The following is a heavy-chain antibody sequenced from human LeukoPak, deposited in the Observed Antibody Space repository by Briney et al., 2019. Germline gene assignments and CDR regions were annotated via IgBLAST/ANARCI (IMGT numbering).Heavy chain of an antibody. V-gene: IGHV3-21*01. Sequence: GGSLRLSCAASGFTFSSYAMSWVRQAPGKGLEWVSSISSSSSYIYYADSVKGRFTISRDNAKNSLYLQMNSLRAEDTAVYYCARDLVGATFSNWFDPWGQGTLVTVSS. D-gene: IGHD1-26*01. CDR3: ARDLVGATFSNWFDP. CDR1: GFTFSSYA. J-gene: IGHJ5*02. CDR2: ISSSSSYI.